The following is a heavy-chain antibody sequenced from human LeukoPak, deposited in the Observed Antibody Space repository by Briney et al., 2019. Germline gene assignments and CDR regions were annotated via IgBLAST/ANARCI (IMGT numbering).Heavy chain of an antibody. J-gene: IGHJ6*02. CDR2: ISGSGGST. CDR1: GFTFSSYA. CDR3: AKAAYCSSTSCSDEYYYYYYGMDV. V-gene: IGHV3-23*01. Sequence: GGSLRLSCAASGFTFSSYAMSWVRQAPGKGLEWVSAISGSGGSTYYADSVKGRFTISRDNSKNKLYLQMNSLRAEDTAVYYCAKAAYCSSTSCSDEYYYYYYGMDVWGQGTTVTVSS. D-gene: IGHD2-2*01.